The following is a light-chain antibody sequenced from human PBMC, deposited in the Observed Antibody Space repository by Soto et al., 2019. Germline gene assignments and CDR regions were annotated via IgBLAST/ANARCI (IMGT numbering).Light chain of an antibody. V-gene: IGLV2-14*01. CDR1: NGDIGGYNY. Sequence: QSALTQPASVSGSPGQSIAISCTGTNGDIGGYNYVSWYQQHPGKAPKLLIYDVSNRPSGVSNRFSGSKSGNMASLTISGLQAEAEADYYCSSYTSSNTWVFGGGTKLTVL. J-gene: IGLJ3*02. CDR3: SSYTSSNTWV. CDR2: DVS.